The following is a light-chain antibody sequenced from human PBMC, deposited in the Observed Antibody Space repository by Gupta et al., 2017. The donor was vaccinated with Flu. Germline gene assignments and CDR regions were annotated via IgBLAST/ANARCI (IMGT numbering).Light chain of an antibody. J-gene: IGLJ3*02. CDR3: SDWGSSRSAVV. CDR2: INN. V-gene: IGLV10-54*01. CDR1: SNNVGNQG. Sequence: QAGLTQPPSVSKGLRQTATLTCTGNSNNVGNQGAAWLQQHQGHHPKLLSDINNNRPSGISDSLASARSGTNASPTLTVLQPEEEADDDCSDWGSSRSAVVFGGGTKMTVL.